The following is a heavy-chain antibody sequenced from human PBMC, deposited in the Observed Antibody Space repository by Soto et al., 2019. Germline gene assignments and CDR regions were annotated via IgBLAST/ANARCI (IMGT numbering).Heavy chain of an antibody. CDR3: TTGIYYDILTGYHNVAY. J-gene: IGHJ4*02. CDR2: IKSKTGGGTA. D-gene: IGHD3-9*01. Sequence: GGSLRLSCVASGFNLSHPWMTWVRQAAGKGLEWVGRIKSKTGGGTADYAAPVKGRATISRDDSKNTVYLQMNSLKTEDTAVYYCTTGIYYDILTGYHNVAYWGQGALVTVS. V-gene: IGHV3-15*01. CDR1: GFNLSHPW.